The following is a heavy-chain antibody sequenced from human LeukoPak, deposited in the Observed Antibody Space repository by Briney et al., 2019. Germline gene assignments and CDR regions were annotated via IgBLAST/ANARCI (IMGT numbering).Heavy chain of an antibody. Sequence: GESLKLSCKGSGYSFTSYWISWVRQTPGKGLGGMGRIDPSDAYTNYSPSFQGHVTISADKSISTADLQWSSLKASDTAMYYCARCSYGYWFDPWGQGTLVTVSS. V-gene: IGHV5-10-1*01. J-gene: IGHJ5*02. CDR2: IDPSDAYT. CDR3: ARCSYGYWFDP. D-gene: IGHD5-18*01. CDR1: GYSFTSYW.